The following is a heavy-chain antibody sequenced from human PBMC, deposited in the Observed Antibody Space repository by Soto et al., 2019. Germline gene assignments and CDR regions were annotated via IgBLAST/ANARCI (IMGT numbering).Heavy chain of an antibody. V-gene: IGHV3-33*01. CDR2: IWYDGSNK. Sequence: QVQLVESGGGVVQPGRSLRLSCAASGFTFSSYGMHCVRQAPGKGLEWVAVIWYDGSNKYYADSVKGRFTISRDNSKNTLYLQMNSLRAEDTAVYYCARSGSHQYYYYYYGMDVWGQGTTVTVSS. J-gene: IGHJ6*02. CDR3: ARSGSHQYYYYYYGMDV. D-gene: IGHD1-26*01. CDR1: GFTFSSYG.